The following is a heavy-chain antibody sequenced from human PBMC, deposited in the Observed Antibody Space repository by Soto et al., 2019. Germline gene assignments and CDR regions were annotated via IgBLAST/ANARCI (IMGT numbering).Heavy chain of an antibody. D-gene: IGHD3-3*01. CDR3: ARSSGGNFGIIIEGSNWFDP. Sequence: ASVKVSCKASGHTFTHYYIHWVRQAPGQGLEWMGIINPNGGITTYAQKFQGRITMTRDTSRSTVYMELSSLRSDDTAIYYCARSSGGNFGIIIEGSNWFDPWGQGTLVTVSS. CDR2: INPNGGIT. J-gene: IGHJ5*02. V-gene: IGHV1-46*01. CDR1: GHTFTHYY.